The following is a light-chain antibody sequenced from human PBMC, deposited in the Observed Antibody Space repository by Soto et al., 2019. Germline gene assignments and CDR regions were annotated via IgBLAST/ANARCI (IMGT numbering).Light chain of an antibody. V-gene: IGKV3-20*01. CDR3: QQYGSSPRT. Sequence: MVLTKSPGTLPMYDGDRATLSCRASQSVSNNYLAWYQQKPGQAPRLLIYGASNRATGIPDRFSGSGSGTDFTLTISRLEPEDFAVYYCQQYGSSPRTFGQGTKVDNK. CDR2: GAS. J-gene: IGKJ1*01. CDR1: QSVSNNY.